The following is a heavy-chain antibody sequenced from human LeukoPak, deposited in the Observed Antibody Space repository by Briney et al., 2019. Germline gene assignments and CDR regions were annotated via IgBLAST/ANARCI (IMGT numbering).Heavy chain of an antibody. D-gene: IGHD1-26*01. V-gene: IGHV3-23*01. J-gene: IGHJ4*02. CDR2: ISGSGGST. CDR1: GFTFSSYA. CDR3: AARGASYHFDY. Sequence: PGGSLRLSCAASGFTFSSYAMSWVRQAPGKGLEWVSAISGSGGSTYYADSVKDRFTISRDNSKNTLYLQMNSLRAEDTALYYCAARGASYHFDYWGQGTLVTVSS.